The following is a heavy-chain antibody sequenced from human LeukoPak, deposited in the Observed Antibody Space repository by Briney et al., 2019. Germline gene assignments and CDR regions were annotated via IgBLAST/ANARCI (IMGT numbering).Heavy chain of an antibody. D-gene: IGHD2-2*02. CDR1: GYTFTGYY. V-gene: IGHV1-2*02. Sequence: ASVKVSCKASGYTFTGYYMHWVRQAPGQGLEWMGWINPNSGGTNYAQKFQGRVTITADESTSTAYMELSSLRSEDTAVYYCASFLGEGCSSTSCYIASWFDPWGQGTLVTVSS. J-gene: IGHJ5*02. CDR3: ASFLGEGCSSTSCYIASWFDP. CDR2: INPNSGGT.